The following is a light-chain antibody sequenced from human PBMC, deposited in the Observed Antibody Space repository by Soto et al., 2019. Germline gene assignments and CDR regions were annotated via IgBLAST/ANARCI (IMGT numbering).Light chain of an antibody. V-gene: IGKV2-28*01. Sequence: VVTQSPLTLPVTPGEPASISCRSTESLLFRNGYNYLNWYLQKPGQSPQLLIYMGSNRASGVTDRFSGSGSGTDFTLKISRVEADDVGIYYCGQRLHLAGTFGQGTKVEIK. CDR2: MGS. J-gene: IGKJ1*01. CDR1: ESLLFRNGYNY. CDR3: GQRLHLAGT.